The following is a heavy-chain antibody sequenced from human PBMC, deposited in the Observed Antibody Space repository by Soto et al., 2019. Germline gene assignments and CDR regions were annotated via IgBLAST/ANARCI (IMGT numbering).Heavy chain of an antibody. Sequence: QVQLVESGGGVVQPGRSLRLSCAVSGFTFSSYGMHWVRQAPGKGLEWVAVIWYDGSNQFYADSVKGRFTISRDNSKKTQYRQIHSWSAEDTAVYYCARDLRGGASAYFQPWCQGTLVTVSS. CDR3: ARDLRGGASAYFQP. CDR2: IWYDGSNQ. V-gene: IGHV3-33*01. J-gene: IGHJ1*01. D-gene: IGHD1-26*01. CDR1: GFTFSSYG.